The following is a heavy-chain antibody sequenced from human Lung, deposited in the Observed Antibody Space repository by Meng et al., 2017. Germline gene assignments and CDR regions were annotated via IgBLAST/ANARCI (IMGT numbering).Heavy chain of an antibody. D-gene: IGHD4-11*01. Sequence: QGRLLQWGVGLLRRSVTLSLTCVGSGWSCSDYYLSAIRQPPGNELEGNEEINHSVSTNYNPSLDNRATIAVDTSQNNLSLKLGSVTAADSAVYYCARGPTTMAHDFDYWGQGTLVTVSS. CDR2: INHSVST. CDR1: GWSCSDYY. V-gene: IGHV4-34*01. CDR3: ARGPTTMAHDFDY. J-gene: IGHJ4*02.